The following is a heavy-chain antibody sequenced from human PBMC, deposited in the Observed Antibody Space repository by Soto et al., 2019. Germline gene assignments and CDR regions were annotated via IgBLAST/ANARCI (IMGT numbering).Heavy chain of an antibody. D-gene: IGHD4-17*01. V-gene: IGHV4-59*01. CDR3: ARASYGDYDT. CDR1: GGSISSYY. CDR2: IYYRGST. Sequence: PSETLSLTCTVSGGSISSYYWNWIRQPPGKGLEWIGYIYYRGSTNYNPSLKSRVTISVDTSKNQFSLKLSSVTAADTAVYYCARASYGDYDTWGQGTLVTVSS. J-gene: IGHJ5*02.